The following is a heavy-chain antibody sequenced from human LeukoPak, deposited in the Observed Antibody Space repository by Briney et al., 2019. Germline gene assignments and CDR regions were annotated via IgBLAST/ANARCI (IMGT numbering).Heavy chain of an antibody. Sequence: GGSLRLSCAASGFTFSSYAMSWVRQAPGKGLEWVSAINDSGGSTYYADSVKGRFTISRDNSKNTLSLQMNSLRAEDTAVYYCAKDIAQGYTFGSIEQDYWGQGTLVTVSS. CDR2: INDSGGST. CDR1: GFTFSSYA. CDR3: AKDIAQGYTFGSIEQDY. V-gene: IGHV3-23*01. D-gene: IGHD5-18*01. J-gene: IGHJ4*02.